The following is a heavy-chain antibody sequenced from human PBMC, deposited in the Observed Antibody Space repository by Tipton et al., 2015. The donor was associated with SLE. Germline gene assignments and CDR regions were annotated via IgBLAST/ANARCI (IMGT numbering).Heavy chain of an antibody. Sequence: QLVQSGAEVKKPGESLKISCKGSGYSVTSYWIGWVRQMPGKGLEWMGFFYPGDSDTRYSPSFQGQVTISAYMSSSTAYLQWSSLRASDTAMYYCARHPVVKGMDVWGQGPPVTVSS. CDR2: FYPGDSDT. V-gene: IGHV5-51*01. CDR3: ARHPVVKGMDV. D-gene: IGHD2-15*01. CDR1: GYSVTSYW. J-gene: IGHJ6*02.